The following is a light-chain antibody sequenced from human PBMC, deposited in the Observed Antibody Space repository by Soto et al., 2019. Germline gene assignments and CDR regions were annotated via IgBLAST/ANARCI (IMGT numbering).Light chain of an antibody. CDR1: QSISSY. CDR2: AAS. Sequence: DIQMTQSPSSLSASVGDRVTITCRASQSISSYLNWYQQKPGKAPKLLIYAASSLQSGVPSRFSGSGSGTDFTLTISSLQHEDFATYYCQHSYSTPSFTFGPGTKVDIK. J-gene: IGKJ3*01. V-gene: IGKV1-39*01. CDR3: QHSYSTPSFT.